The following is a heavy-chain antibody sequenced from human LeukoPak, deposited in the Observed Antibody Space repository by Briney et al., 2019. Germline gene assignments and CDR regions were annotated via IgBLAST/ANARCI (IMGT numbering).Heavy chain of an antibody. D-gene: IGHD6-19*01. CDR1: GFTFSSYA. V-gene: IGHV3-7*03. Sequence: GWSLRLSCAASGFTFSSYAMSWVRQAPGKGLEWVANIKRDGSEKYYVDSVKGRFTISRDNAKNSLDLQMNSLRVEDTAVYYCARLGPASSGWPESFDYWGQGTLVTVSS. CDR2: IKRDGSEK. CDR3: ARLGPASSGWPESFDY. J-gene: IGHJ4*02.